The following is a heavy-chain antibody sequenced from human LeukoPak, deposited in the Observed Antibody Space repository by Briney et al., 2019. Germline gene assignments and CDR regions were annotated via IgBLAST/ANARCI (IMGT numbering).Heavy chain of an antibody. Sequence: GGSLRLSCAAPGFTFSSYWMSWVRQAPGKGLEWVANIKQDGSEKYYVDSVKGRFTISRDNAKNSLYLQMNSLRVEDTAVYYCARDYGYGFDYWGQGTLVTVSS. J-gene: IGHJ4*02. V-gene: IGHV3-7*01. CDR1: GFTFSSYW. CDR2: IKQDGSEK. CDR3: ARDYGYGFDY. D-gene: IGHD6-13*01.